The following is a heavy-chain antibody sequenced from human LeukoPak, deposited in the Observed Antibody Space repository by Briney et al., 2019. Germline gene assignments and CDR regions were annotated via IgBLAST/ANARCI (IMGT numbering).Heavy chain of an antibody. CDR1: GFTFNDYA. V-gene: IGHV3-30*04. Sequence: GGSLRLSCAASGFTFNDYAIHWVRQAPGKWLEWGAVISDTGSNKYYAAYVKGRFTISRDNSKDTLHLQMSSLRPADTAVYYCVRDPPYYDSYGYLGYFDYWGPGTLVTVSS. CDR3: VRDPPYYDSYGYLGYFDY. D-gene: IGHD3-22*01. J-gene: IGHJ4*02. CDR2: ISDTGSNK.